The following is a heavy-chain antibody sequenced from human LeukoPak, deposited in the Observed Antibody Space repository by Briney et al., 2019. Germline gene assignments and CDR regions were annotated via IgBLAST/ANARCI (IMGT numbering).Heavy chain of an antibody. CDR3: AKAVGEYSGSSLDY. CDR2: IPYDGSNK. J-gene: IGHJ4*02. Sequence: GGSLRLSCAASGFTFSNYGMHWVRQSPGKGLEWVTFIPYDGSNKHYVDSVKGRVTISRDKNTLYLQMNSLRAEDMAVYYCAKAVGEYSGSSLDYWGQETLVTVSS. D-gene: IGHD1-26*01. V-gene: IGHV3-30*02. CDR1: GFTFSNYG.